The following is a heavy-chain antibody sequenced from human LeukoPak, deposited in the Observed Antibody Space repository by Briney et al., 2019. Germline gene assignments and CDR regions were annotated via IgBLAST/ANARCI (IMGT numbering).Heavy chain of an antibody. V-gene: IGHV3-30*04. D-gene: IGHD3-22*01. CDR1: GFTFSSYA. CDR3: ARDNYYDSSGYYYLFDY. Sequence: GRSLRLSCAASGFTFSSYAMHWVRRAPGKGLEWVAVISYDGSNKYYADSVKGRFTVSRDNSKNTLYLQMNSLRAEDTAVYYCARDNYYDSSGYYYLFDYWGQGTLVTVSS. CDR2: ISYDGSNK. J-gene: IGHJ4*02.